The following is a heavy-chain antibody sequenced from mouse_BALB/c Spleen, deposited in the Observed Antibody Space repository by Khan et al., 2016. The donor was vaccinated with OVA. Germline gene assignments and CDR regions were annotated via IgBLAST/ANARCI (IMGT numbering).Heavy chain of an antibody. CDR1: DYSITSDYA. CDR3: ARGRAY. D-gene: IGHD3-3*01. V-gene: IGHV3-2*02. J-gene: IGHJ3*01. CDR2: INYSGRT. Sequence: EVQLQESGPGLVKPSQSLSLTCTVTDYSITSDYAWNWIRQFPGNKLEWMGYINYSGRTSYSPSLKSRIPINRDTSKNQFFLQLNSVTTEDTATYFCARGRAYWGQGTLVTVSA.